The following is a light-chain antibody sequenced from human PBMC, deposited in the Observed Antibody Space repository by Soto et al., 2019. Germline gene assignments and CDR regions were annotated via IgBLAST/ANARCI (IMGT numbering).Light chain of an antibody. Sequence: DIQMTQSPSTLSASVGDRVTITCRASQSISSWLAWYQQKPGKAPKLLIYDASSLESGVPSRFSGSGSGTEFTLTISSLQPADFATYYCQQYNSYSATFGPGTKVDIK. J-gene: IGKJ3*01. CDR3: QQYNSYSAT. CDR2: DAS. CDR1: QSISSW. V-gene: IGKV1-5*01.